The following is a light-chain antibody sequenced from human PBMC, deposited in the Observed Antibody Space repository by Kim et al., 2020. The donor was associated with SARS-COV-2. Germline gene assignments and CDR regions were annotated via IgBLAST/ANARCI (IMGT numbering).Light chain of an antibody. CDR2: SES. Sequence: VPPGEGATLPCRASQTINTKLVWYQQNTGQPPRLLIYSESTRATGIPARFSVSGSGTEFTLTVSSLQSEDFTVYYCQQYNSWPITFGQGTRLEIK. CDR1: QTINTK. V-gene: IGKV3-15*01. CDR3: QQYNSWPIT. J-gene: IGKJ5*01.